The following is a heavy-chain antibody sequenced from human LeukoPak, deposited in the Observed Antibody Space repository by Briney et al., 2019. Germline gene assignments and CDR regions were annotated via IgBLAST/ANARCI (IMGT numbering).Heavy chain of an antibody. CDR2: IFGSGGST. J-gene: IGHJ3*02. CDR1: GFTFSSYA. V-gene: IGHV3-23*01. CDR3: AKATTYYYDSSGKNAFDI. Sequence: GGSLRLSCAASGFTFSSYAMYWVRQAPGKGLEWVSGIFGSGGSTHYADSVKGRFTISRDNAKNSLYLQMNSLRAEDTALYYCAKATTYYYDSSGKNAFDIWGQGTMVTVSS. D-gene: IGHD3-22*01.